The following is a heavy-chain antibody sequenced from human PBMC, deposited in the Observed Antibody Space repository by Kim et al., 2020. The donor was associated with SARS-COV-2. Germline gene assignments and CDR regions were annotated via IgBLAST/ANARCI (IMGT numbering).Heavy chain of an antibody. D-gene: IGHD6-13*01. J-gene: IGHJ6*02. CDR1: GFTFSSYA. Sequence: GGSLRLSCAASGFTFSSYAMHWVRQAPGKGLEWVAVISYDGSNKYYADSVKGRFTISRDNSKNTLYLQMNSLRAEDTAVYYCARDRGSSSWSYYYYYGMDVWGQGTTVTVSS. CDR3: ARDRGSSSWSYYYYYGMDV. V-gene: IGHV3-30*04. CDR2: ISYDGSNK.